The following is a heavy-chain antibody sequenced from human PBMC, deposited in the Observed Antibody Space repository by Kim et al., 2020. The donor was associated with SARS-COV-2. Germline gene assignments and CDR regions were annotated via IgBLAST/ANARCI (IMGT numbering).Heavy chain of an antibody. CDR1: GYTFTSYA. CDR2: INAGNGNT. Sequence: ASVKVSCKASGYTFTSYAMHWVRQAPGQRLEWMGWINAGNGNTKYSQKFKGRVTITRDTSASTAYMELSSLRSEDTAVYYCARDYVLLWFGESPYYGMDVWCQGTTVTVSS. V-gene: IGHV1-3*01. J-gene: IGHJ6*02. CDR3: ARDYVLLWFGESPYYGMDV. D-gene: IGHD3-10*01.